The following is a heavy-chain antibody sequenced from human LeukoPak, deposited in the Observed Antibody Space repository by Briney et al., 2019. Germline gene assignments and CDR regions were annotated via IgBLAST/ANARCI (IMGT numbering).Heavy chain of an antibody. V-gene: IGHV1-8*01. CDR1: GYTLTSYD. Sequence: ASVKVSCKASGYTLTSYDINWVRQATGQGLEWMGWMNPNSGNTGYAQKFQGRVTMTRNTSISTAYMELSSLRSEDTAVYYCARRVGNIAYYYYYMDVWGKGTTVTVSS. J-gene: IGHJ6*03. CDR2: MNPNSGNT. CDR3: ARRVGNIAYYYYYMDV.